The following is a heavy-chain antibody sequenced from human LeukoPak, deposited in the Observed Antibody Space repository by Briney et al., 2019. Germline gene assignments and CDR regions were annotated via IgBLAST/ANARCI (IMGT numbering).Heavy chain of an antibody. CDR2: ISSSSGYI. CDR1: GFTFSSYS. V-gene: IGHV3-21*01. D-gene: IGHD4-17*01. Sequence: GGSLRLSCAASGFTFSSYSMNWVRQAPGKGLEWVSSISSSSGYIYYADSVKGRFTISRDNAKTSLYLQMNSLRAEDTAVYYCAKGDRTTVPPFDYWGQGTLVTVSS. J-gene: IGHJ4*02. CDR3: AKGDRTTVPPFDY.